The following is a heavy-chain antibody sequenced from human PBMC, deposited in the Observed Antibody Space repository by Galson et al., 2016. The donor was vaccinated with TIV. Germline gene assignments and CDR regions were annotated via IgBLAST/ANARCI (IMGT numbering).Heavy chain of an antibody. D-gene: IGHD4-23*01. Sequence: SLRLSCAASGFTFRSHAMHWVRQAPGKGLEWVADISYDGRNKYYADSVKGRFTISRDNSKNTLYLQMNSLRAEDTAVYYCAKRKNYGGDAFDLWGQGTLVTVSS. CDR1: GFTFRSHA. V-gene: IGHV3-30*07. CDR3: AKRKNYGGDAFDL. CDR2: ISYDGRNK. J-gene: IGHJ3*01.